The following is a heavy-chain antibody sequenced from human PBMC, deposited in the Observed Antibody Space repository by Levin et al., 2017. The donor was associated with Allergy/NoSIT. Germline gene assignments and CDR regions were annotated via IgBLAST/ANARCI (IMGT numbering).Heavy chain of an antibody. CDR3: AKSTVVTSGADAFDI. V-gene: IGHV3-23*01. CDR2: ISDNSGNT. D-gene: IGHD4-23*01. CDR1: GFTFSRFA. J-gene: IGHJ3*02. Sequence: GGSLRLSCVASGFTFSRFAMNWVRQAPGKGLEWVSTISDNSGNTYYADSVKGRFTISRDNWKTTLYLQMNSLRADDTAVYYCAKSTVVTSGADAFDIWGQGTMVTASS.